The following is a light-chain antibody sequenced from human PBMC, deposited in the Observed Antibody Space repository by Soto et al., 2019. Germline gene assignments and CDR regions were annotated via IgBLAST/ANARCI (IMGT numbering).Light chain of an antibody. V-gene: IGKV1-39*01. CDR2: AAS. CDR1: QSISTY. Sequence: DIQMTQSPSSLSASVGDRVTITCRASQSISTYLHWYQQKPGKAPNLLIYAASTLQSGVPSRFSGSGSGTDFTLTISSLQPEDFATYFCQQYGVSPWTFGQGTKVEIK. J-gene: IGKJ1*01. CDR3: QQYGVSPWT.